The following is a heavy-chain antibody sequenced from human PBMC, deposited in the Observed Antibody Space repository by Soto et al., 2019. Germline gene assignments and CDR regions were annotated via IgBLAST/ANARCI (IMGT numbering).Heavy chain of an antibody. J-gene: IGHJ4*02. Sequence: SMKVSSRASGYTLPSYGISWVRHTPAQVLEWMGWVSGYYGNTNYAQKFQGRVTMTTDTSTSTAYMDLRSLRSDDTAVYYCVRDTYYSGSGTYYNVDYWGQGTLVTVSS. CDR2: VSGYYGNT. CDR1: GYTLPSYG. V-gene: IGHV1-18*04. CDR3: VRDTYYSGSGTYYNVDY. D-gene: IGHD3-10*01.